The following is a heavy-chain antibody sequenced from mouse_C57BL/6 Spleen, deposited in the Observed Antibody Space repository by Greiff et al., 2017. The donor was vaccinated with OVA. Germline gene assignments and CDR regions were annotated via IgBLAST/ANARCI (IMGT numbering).Heavy chain of an antibody. V-gene: IGHV2-2*01. Sequence: VKLMESGPGLVQPSQSLSITCTVSGFSLTSYGVHWVRQSPGKGLEWLGVIWSGGSTDYNAAFISRLSISKDNSKSQVFFKMNSLQADDTAIYYCARNDDYDDYAMDYWGQGTSVTVSS. CDR2: IWSGGST. CDR3: ARNDDYDDYAMDY. D-gene: IGHD2-4*01. J-gene: IGHJ4*01. CDR1: GFSLTSYG.